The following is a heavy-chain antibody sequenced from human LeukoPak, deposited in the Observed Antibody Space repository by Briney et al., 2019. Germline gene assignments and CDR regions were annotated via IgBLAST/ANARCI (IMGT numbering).Heavy chain of an antibody. D-gene: IGHD6-6*01. V-gene: IGHV3-33*06. CDR1: GFTFSSYG. J-gene: IGHJ6*03. CDR3: AKVRSSSSYYYYYMDV. Sequence: GGSLRLSCAASGFTFSSYGMHWVRQAPGKGLEWGAVIWYDGSNKYYADSVKGRFTISRDNSKNTLYLQMNSLRAEDTAVYYCAKVRSSSSYYYYYMDVWGKGTTVTVSS. CDR2: IWYDGSNK.